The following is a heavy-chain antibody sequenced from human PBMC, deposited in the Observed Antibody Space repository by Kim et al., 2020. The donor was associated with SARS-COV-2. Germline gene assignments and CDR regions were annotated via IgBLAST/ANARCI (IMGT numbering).Heavy chain of an antibody. CDR3: AAEYDSSGYFDY. D-gene: IGHD3-22*01. CDR1: GFTFTSSA. Sequence: SVKVSCKASGFTFTSSAVQWVRQARGQRLEWIGWIVVGSGNTNYAQKFQERVTITRDMSTSTAYMELSSLRSEDTAVYYCAAEYDSSGYFDYWGQGTLVTVSS. J-gene: IGHJ4*02. CDR2: IVVGSGNT. V-gene: IGHV1-58*01.